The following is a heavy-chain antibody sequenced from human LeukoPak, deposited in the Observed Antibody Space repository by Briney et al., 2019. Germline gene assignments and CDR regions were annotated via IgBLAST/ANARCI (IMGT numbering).Heavy chain of an antibody. D-gene: IGHD1-1*01. CDR2: IYYSGST. V-gene: IGHV4-31*03. J-gene: IGHJ6*04. Sequence: SETLSLTCTVSGGSISSGGYYWSWIRQHPGKGLEWIGYIYYSGSTYYNPSLKSRVTISVDTSKNQFSLKLSSVTAADTAVYYCVAPSGYYYYGMDVWGKGTTVTVSS. CDR1: GGSISSGGYY. CDR3: VAPSGYYYYGMDV.